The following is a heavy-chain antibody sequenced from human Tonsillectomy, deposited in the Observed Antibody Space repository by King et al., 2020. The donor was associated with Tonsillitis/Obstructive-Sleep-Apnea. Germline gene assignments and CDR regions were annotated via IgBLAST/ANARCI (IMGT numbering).Heavy chain of an antibody. V-gene: IGHV3-30*04. CDR3: ARDGAKYQLKLVDY. CDR2: MSYDGTKK. Sequence: VQLVESGGGVVQPGRSLRLSCAASGFTFSSYAMHWVRQAPGKGLEWVAVMSYDGTKKYYADSVKGRFTISRNNSKNTLSLQMNSLRPEDTAVYYCARDGAKYQLKLVDYWGQGTLVTVSS. J-gene: IGHJ4*02. D-gene: IGHD2-2*01. CDR1: GFTFSSYA.